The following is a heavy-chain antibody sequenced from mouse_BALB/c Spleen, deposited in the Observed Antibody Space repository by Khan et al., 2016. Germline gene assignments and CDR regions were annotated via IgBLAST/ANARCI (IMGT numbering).Heavy chain of an antibody. CDR3: ARPYYYAMDY. CDR1: GFTFSSFG. J-gene: IGHJ4*01. V-gene: IGHV5-17*02. Sequence: EVELVESGGGLVQPGGSRKLSCAASGFTFSSFGMHWLRQAPEKGLEWVAYISSDSSTIYSADTVTGRFTISSDHPKNTLFLQMTSLRSEDAAMNFCARPYYYAMDYWGQGTSVTVSS. CDR2: ISSDSSTI.